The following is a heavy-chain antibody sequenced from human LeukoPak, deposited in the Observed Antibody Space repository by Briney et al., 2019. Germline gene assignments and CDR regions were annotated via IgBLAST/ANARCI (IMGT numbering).Heavy chain of an antibody. D-gene: IGHD3-3*01. V-gene: IGHV4-4*02. Sequence: SETLSLTCAVSGDSISSSNWWSWVRQPPGKGLEWIGEIYHSGSTNYNPSLKSRVTISVDTSKNQFSLKLSSVAAADTAVYYCARHPLLSEWLLYYFDYWGQGTLVTVSS. CDR1: GDSISSSNW. CDR2: IYHSGST. CDR3: ARHPLLSEWLLYYFDY. J-gene: IGHJ4*02.